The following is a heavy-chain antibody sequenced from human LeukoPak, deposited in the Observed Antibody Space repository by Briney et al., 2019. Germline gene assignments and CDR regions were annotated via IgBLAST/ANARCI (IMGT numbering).Heavy chain of an antibody. V-gene: IGHV3-53*01. J-gene: IGHJ6*02. CDR3: ARDGDCSSTSCYTSGGFYYYYGMDV. Sequence: GGSLRLSCVASGLTVSSNYMSWVRQAPGKGLEWVSVIYTGGTTYYADSVKGRFTISRDNSKNTLYLQLNSLRAEDTAVYYCARDGDCSSTSCYTSGGFYYYYGMDVWGQGTTVTVSS. CDR2: IYTGGTT. D-gene: IGHD2-2*02. CDR1: GLTVSSNY.